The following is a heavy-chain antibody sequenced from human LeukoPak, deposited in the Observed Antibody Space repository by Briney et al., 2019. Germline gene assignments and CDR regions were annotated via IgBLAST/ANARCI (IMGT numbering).Heavy chain of an antibody. CDR2: ISNSGRYI. CDR1: GFTFTSYI. CDR3: AKAQQLYYYYMDV. D-gene: IGHD6-13*01. J-gene: IGHJ6*03. Sequence: GGSLRVSCAASGFTFTSYIMNWVRQVPGKGLEWVSSISNSGRYIYYADSMRGRFTISRDNSKNTLYLQMNSLRAEDTAVYYCAKAQQLYYYYMDVWGKGTTVTVSS. V-gene: IGHV3-21*01.